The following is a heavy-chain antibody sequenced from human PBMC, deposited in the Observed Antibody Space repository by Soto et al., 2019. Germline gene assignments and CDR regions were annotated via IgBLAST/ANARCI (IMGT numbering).Heavy chain of an antibody. CDR2: IYYSGTT. D-gene: IGHD6-6*01. CDR1: GGSINSSYY. J-gene: IGHJ4*02. Sequence: ETLSLTCLVSGGSINSSYYWGWIRQPPGKAPEWIGSIYYSGTTYYNPSLKSRVTISVDSSRNQFSLKMTSVTAPDTAVYYCSRFAARPPFEYWGQGWLVTVSS. CDR3: SRFAARPPFEY. V-gene: IGHV4-39*01.